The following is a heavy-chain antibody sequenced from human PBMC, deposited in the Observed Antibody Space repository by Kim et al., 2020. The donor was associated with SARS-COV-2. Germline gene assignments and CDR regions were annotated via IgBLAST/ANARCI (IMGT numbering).Heavy chain of an antibody. V-gene: IGHV3-7*03. J-gene: IGHJ4*02. Sequence: YVDSVKGRFSISRDNAKNALYLEIDSLRADDTAVYYCVRSLAIAGSSTFDYWGRGALVTVSS. CDR3: VRSLAIAGSSTFDY. D-gene: IGHD6-13*01.